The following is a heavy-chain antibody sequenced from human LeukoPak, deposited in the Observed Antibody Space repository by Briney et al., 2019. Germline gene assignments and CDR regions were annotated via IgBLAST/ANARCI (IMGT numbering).Heavy chain of an antibody. CDR3: ARGYYGSGSYYTFDY. CDR1: GYTFTGYY. J-gene: IGHJ4*02. D-gene: IGHD3-10*01. V-gene: IGHV1-2*02. Sequence: ASVKVSCKASGYTFTGYYMHWVRQAPGQGLEWMGWINPNSGGTNYAQKFQGRVTITRNTSISTAYMELSSLRSEDTAVYYCARGYYGSGSYYTFDYWGQGTLVTVSS. CDR2: INPNSGGT.